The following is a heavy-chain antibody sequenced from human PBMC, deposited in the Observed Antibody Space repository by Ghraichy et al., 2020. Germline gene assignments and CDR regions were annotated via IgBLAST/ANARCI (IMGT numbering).Heavy chain of an antibody. Sequence: SETLSLTCTVSGDSISRYKWAWIRHPPGKGLEWIGFALYSGGTNYSPSLKSRVTISLDTSKNQFSLRLTSVTAADTAVYYCAREWSAFDYWGQGTLVTVS. J-gene: IGHJ4*02. CDR2: ALYSGGT. CDR3: AREWSAFDY. V-gene: IGHV4-59*13. D-gene: IGHD3-3*01. CDR1: GDSISRYK.